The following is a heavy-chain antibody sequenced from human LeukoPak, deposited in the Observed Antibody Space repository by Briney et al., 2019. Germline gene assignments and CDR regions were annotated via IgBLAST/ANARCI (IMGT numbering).Heavy chain of an antibody. V-gene: IGHV1-69*05. CDR2: IIPIFGTA. Sequence: SVKVSCKASGGTFSSYAISGVRQAPGQGLEWMGGIIPIFGTANYAQKFQGRVTITTDESTSTAYMELTSLRSEDTAVYYCARDLPYDYVWGSYRSDAFDIWGQGTMVTVSS. J-gene: IGHJ3*02. D-gene: IGHD3-16*02. CDR1: GGTFSSYA. CDR3: ARDLPYDYVWGSYRSDAFDI.